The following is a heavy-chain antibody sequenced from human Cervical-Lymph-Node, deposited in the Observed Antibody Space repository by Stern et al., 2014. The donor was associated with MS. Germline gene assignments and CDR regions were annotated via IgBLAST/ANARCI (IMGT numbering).Heavy chain of an antibody. D-gene: IGHD2-21*01. CDR3: ASAHRAS. Sequence: EVQLVESGGGIVQPGGSLMISCVASGFNFRTYWMHWVRQGPGKGLEWVSRINGDGTVSTYADSVRGRFTISRNNANNTMSLQLDNLRVEDTAIYYCASAHRASWGQGTLVTVST. CDR2: INGDGTVS. V-gene: IGHV3-74*01. J-gene: IGHJ4*02. CDR1: GFNFRTYW.